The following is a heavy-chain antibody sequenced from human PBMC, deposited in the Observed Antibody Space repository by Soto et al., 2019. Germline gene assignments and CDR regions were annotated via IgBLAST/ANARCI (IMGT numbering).Heavy chain of an antibody. V-gene: IGHV4-34*01. J-gene: IGHJ4*02. D-gene: IGHD5-12*01. CDR1: GGSFSGYY. Sequence: QVQLQQWGAGLLKPSETLSLTCAVYGGSFSGYYWSWIRQPPGKGLEWIGEINHSGSTNYNPSLKGRVALXXDXSXXHSSLKLSSVTAADTAVYYCASEGDLALRGATDHDWGQGTLVTVSS. CDR3: ASEGDLALRGATDHD. CDR2: INHSGST.